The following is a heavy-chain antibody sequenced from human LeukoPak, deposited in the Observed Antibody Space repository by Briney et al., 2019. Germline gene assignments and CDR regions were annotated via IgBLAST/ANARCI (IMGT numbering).Heavy chain of an antibody. J-gene: IGHJ6*03. V-gene: IGHV4-39*01. Sequence: SETLSLTCTVSGGSINSSSYSWGWIRQPPGKGLEWIGSIFYSGSTYYNPSLKSRVTISVDTSKDQFSLKLSSVTAADTAVYYCARRRGQSSGPSYYYFYMDVWGKGTTVTVSS. CDR2: IFYSGST. CDR3: ARRRGQSSGPSYYYFYMDV. D-gene: IGHD2-8*02. CDR1: GGSINSSSYS.